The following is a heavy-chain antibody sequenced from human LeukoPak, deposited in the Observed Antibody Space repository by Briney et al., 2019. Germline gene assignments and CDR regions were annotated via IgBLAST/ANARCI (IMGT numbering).Heavy chain of an antibody. V-gene: IGHV4-61*02. CDR1: GGSISSGSYY. CDR2: IYTSGST. J-gene: IGHJ4*02. D-gene: IGHD2-15*01. Sequence: PSETLSLTRTVSGGSISSGSYYWSWIRQPAGKGLEWIGRIYTSGSTNYNPSLKSRVTISVDASKNQFSLNLSSVTAADTAVYYCARGRWSYFNYWGQGTLVTVSS. CDR3: ARGRWSYFNY.